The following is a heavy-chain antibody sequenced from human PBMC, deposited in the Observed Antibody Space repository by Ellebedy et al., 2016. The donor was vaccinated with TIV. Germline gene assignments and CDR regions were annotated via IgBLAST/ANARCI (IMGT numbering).Heavy chain of an antibody. Sequence: ASVKVSXXVSGYTLTELSMHWVRQAPGKGLEWMGGFDPEDGETIYAQKFQGRVTMTEDTSTDTAYMELSSLRSEDTAVYYCAGDYYDSSGYVTKGVYWGQGTLVTVSS. V-gene: IGHV1-24*01. J-gene: IGHJ4*02. CDR2: FDPEDGET. CDR3: AGDYYDSSGYVTKGVY. CDR1: GYTLTELS. D-gene: IGHD3-22*01.